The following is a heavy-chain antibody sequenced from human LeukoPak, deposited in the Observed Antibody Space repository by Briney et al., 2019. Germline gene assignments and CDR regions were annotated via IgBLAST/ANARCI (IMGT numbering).Heavy chain of an antibody. Sequence: ETLSLTCTQPVDSTRGANPCCRPDSPREGLGWSWQIYYSGSTTYTPSLKSRVTISVDTSKNQFSLKLSSVTAADTAVYYCAREVPPIIAAAGTFDYWGQGTLVTVSS. V-gene: IGHV4-59*01. J-gene: IGHJ4*02. CDR1: VDSTRGAN. CDR2: IYYSGST. D-gene: IGHD6-13*01. CDR3: AREVPPIIAAAGTFDY.